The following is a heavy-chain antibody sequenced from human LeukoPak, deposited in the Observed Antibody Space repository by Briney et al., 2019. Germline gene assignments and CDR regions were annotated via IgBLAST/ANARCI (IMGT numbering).Heavy chain of an antibody. V-gene: IGHV4-39*01. J-gene: IGHJ4*02. Sequence: PSETLSLTCTVSGGSISSSSYYWGWIRQPPGKGLEWIGSIYYGGSTYYNPSLKSRVTISVDTSKNQFSLKLSSVTAADTAVYYCACTRITMIVVVHSGLDYWGQGTLVTVSS. D-gene: IGHD3-22*01. CDR2: IYYGGST. CDR3: ACTRITMIVVVHSGLDY. CDR1: GGSISSSSYY.